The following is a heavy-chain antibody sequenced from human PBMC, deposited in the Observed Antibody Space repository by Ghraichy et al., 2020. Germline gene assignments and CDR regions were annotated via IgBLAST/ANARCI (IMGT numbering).Heavy chain of an antibody. D-gene: IGHD5/OR15-5a*01. CDR2: IDESGST. CDR1: GAAFSDTY. CDR3: VRATVLDGMDV. V-gene: IGHV4-34*01. Sequence: SETLSLTCSVYGAAFSDTYWTWIRQPAGKGLEWIGEIDESGSTKYNSSLKSRLTISLNTSMNQFYLKLSSVTAADTAVYFCVRATVLDGMDVWGQGTTVTVSS. J-gene: IGHJ6*02.